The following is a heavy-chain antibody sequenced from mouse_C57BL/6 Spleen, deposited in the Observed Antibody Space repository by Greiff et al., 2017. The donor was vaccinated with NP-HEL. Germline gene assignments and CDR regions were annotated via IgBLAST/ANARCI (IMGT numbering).Heavy chain of an antibody. J-gene: IGHJ4*01. CDR2: IYPGSGST. Sequence: QVQLKESGAELVKPGASVKMSCKASGYTFTSYWITWVKQRPGQGLEWIGDIYPGSGSTNYNEKFKSKATLTVDTSSSTAYMQLSSLTSEDSAVYYCAREGYGYDVGAMDYWGQGTSVTVSS. CDR3: AREGYGYDVGAMDY. V-gene: IGHV1-55*01. CDR1: GYTFTSYW. D-gene: IGHD2-2*01.